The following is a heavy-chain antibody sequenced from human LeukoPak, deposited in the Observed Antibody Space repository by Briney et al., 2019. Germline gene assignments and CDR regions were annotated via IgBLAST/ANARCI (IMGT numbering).Heavy chain of an antibody. J-gene: IGHJ5*01. CDR3: ARVDGYSNGWSDF. D-gene: IGHD5-12*01. CDR1: GFTFSSYW. V-gene: IGHV3-7*01. CDR2: INQDGSEK. Sequence: GGSLRLSCAGYGFTFSSYWMGWVRQALGKGLEWVANINQDGSEKQYVDSVKGRFTTSRDNAKKSMYLQMNSLRVEDTAVYYCARVDGYSNGWSDFWGQGTLVTVSS.